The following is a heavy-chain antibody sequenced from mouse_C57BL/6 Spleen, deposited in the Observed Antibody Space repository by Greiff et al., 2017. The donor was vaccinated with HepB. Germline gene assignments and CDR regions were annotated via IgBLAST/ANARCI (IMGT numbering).Heavy chain of an antibody. Sequence: EVQVVESGGGLVKPGGSLKLSCAASGFTFSDYGMHWVRQAPEKGLEWVAYISSGSSTIYYADTVKGRFTISRDNATNTLFLQITSLRSEDTAMYYCARRDSNYDYYAMDYWGQGTSVTVSS. CDR2: ISSGSSTI. CDR3: ARRDSNYDYYAMDY. CDR1: GFTFSDYG. V-gene: IGHV5-17*01. J-gene: IGHJ4*01. D-gene: IGHD2-5*01.